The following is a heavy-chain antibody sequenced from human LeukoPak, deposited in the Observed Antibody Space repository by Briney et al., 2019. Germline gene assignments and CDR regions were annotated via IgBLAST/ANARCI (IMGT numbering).Heavy chain of an antibody. CDR1: GYSFTSYW. CDR2: LYPGDSDT. CDR3: ARSYSSSWSGFDP. J-gene: IGHJ5*02. D-gene: IGHD6-13*01. Sequence: GESLKISCKGSGYSFTSYWIGWVRQMPGKGLEWMGILYPGDSDTRYSPSFQGQVTISADKSISTAYLQWSSLKASDTAIYYCARSYSSSWSGFDPWGQGTLVTVSS. V-gene: IGHV5-51*01.